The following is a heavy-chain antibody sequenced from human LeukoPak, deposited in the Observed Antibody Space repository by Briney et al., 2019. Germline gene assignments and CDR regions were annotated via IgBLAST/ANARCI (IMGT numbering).Heavy chain of an antibody. J-gene: IGHJ6*02. CDR2: IYTDGST. V-gene: IGHV3-66*01. Sequence: PGGSLRLSCSASGFTVSSNYMTWVRQAPGKGLEWVSLIYTDGSTYYADSVKGRFTISRDNFKNTLYLQMNSLRAGDTAVYYCARSPHYFYGMDVWGQGTTVTVSS. CDR1: GFTVSSNY. CDR3: ARSPHYFYGMDV.